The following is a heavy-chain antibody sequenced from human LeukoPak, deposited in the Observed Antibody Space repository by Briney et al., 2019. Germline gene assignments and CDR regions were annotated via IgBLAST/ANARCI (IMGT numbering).Heavy chain of an antibody. CDR1: SGSISSGRYY. Sequence: SETLSLTCTVSSGSISSGRYYWSWIRQPAGKGLEWIGRIYTSGSTNYNPSLKSRVTISVDTSKNQFSLKLSSVTAADTAVYYCATTSLLRFLESYYMDVWGKGTTVTVSS. V-gene: IGHV4-61*02. CDR3: ATTSLLRFLESYYMDV. D-gene: IGHD3-3*01. J-gene: IGHJ6*03. CDR2: IYTSGST.